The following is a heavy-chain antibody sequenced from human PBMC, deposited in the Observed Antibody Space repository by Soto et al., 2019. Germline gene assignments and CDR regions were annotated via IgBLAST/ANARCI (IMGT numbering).Heavy chain of an antibody. V-gene: IGHV5-51*01. D-gene: IGHD6-13*01. J-gene: IGHJ6*02. Sequence: PGESLKISCKGSGYSFTSYWISWVRQMPGKGLEWMGIIYLGDSDTRYSPSFQGQVTISADKSITTAYLQWSSLKASDTAMYYCARTAAAGKYYYGVDVWGQGTTVTVSS. CDR2: IYLGDSDT. CDR3: ARTAAAGKYYYGVDV. CDR1: GYSFTSYW.